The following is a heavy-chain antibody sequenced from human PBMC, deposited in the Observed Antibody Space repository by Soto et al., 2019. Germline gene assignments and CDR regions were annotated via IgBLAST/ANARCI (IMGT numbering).Heavy chain of an antibody. V-gene: IGHV3-30*18. D-gene: IGHD4-17*01. CDR3: AKDPMTTVTTGGYYFDY. CDR2: ISYDGSNK. J-gene: IGHJ4*02. Sequence: QVQLVESGGGVVQPGRSLRLSCAASGFTFSSYGMHWVRQAPGKGLEWVAVISYDGSNKYYANSVKGRFTISRDNSKNTLDLQINSPGAEDTAVYYCAKDPMTTVTTGGYYFDYWGQGTLVTVSS. CDR1: GFTFSSYG.